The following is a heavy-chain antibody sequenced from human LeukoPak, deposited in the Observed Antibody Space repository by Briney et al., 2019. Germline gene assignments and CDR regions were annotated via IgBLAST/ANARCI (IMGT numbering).Heavy chain of an antibody. CDR3: ARAPVTMIVVVITPPDY. D-gene: IGHD3-22*01. CDR2: INPNSGGT. J-gene: IGHJ4*02. CDR1: GYTFTGYY. Sequence: ASVKVSCKASGYTFTGYYMHWVRQAPGQGLEWMGWINPNSGGTNYAQKFQGRVTMTRDTSTSTAYMELRSLRSDDTAVYYCARAPVTMIVVVITPPDYWGQGTLVTVSS. V-gene: IGHV1-2*02.